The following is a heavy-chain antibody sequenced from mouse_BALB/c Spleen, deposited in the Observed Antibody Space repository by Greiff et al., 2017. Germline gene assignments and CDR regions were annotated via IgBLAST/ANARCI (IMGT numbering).Heavy chain of an antibody. Sequence: DVKLVESGGGLVKPGGSLKLSCAASGFTFSSYAMSWVRQTPEKRLEWVASISSGGSTYYPDSVKGRFTISRDNARNILYLQMSSLRSEDTAMYYCARRITTVVATRDAMDYWGQGTSVTVSS. CDR3: ARRITTVVATRDAMDY. V-gene: IGHV5-6-5*01. J-gene: IGHJ4*01. CDR2: ISSGGST. D-gene: IGHD1-1*01. CDR1: GFTFSSYA.